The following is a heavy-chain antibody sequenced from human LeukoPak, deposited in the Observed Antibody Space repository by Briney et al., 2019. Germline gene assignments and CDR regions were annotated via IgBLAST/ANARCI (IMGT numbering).Heavy chain of an antibody. J-gene: IGHJ3*02. CDR3: ARGPPLTIFGPRTWGAFDI. CDR1: GTSISSYY. V-gene: IGHV4-59*01. D-gene: IGHD3-3*01. CDR2: IYNSGST. Sequence: SETLSLTCTVSGTSISSYYWNWIRQPPGMGLEWIGFIYNSGSTKYNPSLKSRVTISVDTSKNQFSLKLSSVTAADTAVYYCARGPPLTIFGPRTWGAFDIWGQGTMVTVSS.